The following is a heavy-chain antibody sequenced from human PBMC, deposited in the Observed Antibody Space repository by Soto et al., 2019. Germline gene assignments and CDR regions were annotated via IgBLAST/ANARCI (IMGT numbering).Heavy chain of an antibody. CDR2: IYPGDSDT. V-gene: IGHV5-51*01. J-gene: IGHJ4*02. CDR1: GYSFTSYW. D-gene: IGHD3-22*01. CDR3: ARQYYDSSGYYYFDY. Sequence: PGESLKISCKGSGYSFTSYWIGWVRQKPGKGLEWMGIIYPGDSDTRYSPSFQGQVTISADKSISTAYLQWSSLKASDTAMYYCARQYYDSSGYYYFDYWGQGTLVTVSS.